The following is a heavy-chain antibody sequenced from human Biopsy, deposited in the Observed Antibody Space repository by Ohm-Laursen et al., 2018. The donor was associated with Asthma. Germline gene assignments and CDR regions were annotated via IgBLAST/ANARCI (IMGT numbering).Heavy chain of an antibody. D-gene: IGHD3-22*01. V-gene: IGHV4-59*07. J-gene: IGHJ5*02. CDR3: ARGRITMIGGWFDP. Sequence: PSDTLSLTCTVSGGSISSYYWSWIRQPPGKGLEWIGYIYYSGSTNYNPSLKSRVTISVDTSKNQFSLKLSSVTAADTAVYYCARGRITMIGGWFDPWGQGTLVTVSS. CDR2: IYYSGST. CDR1: GGSISSYY.